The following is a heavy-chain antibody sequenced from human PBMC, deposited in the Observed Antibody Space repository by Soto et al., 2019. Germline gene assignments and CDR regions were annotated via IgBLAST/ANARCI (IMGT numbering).Heavy chain of an antibody. CDR1: GYTFTSYG. D-gene: IGHD3-10*01. CDR2: ISAYNGNT. CDR3: ARLWFGELSAQDFDY. V-gene: IGHV1-18*01. Sequence: ASVKVSCKASGYTFTSYGISWVRQAPGQGLEWMGWISAYNGNTNYAQKLQGRVTMTTDTSTSTAYMELRSLRSDDTAVYYCARLWFGELSAQDFDYSGQGTLVTVSS. J-gene: IGHJ4*02.